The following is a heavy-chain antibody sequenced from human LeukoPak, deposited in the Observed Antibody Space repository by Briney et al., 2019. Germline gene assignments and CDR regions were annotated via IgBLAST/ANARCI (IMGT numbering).Heavy chain of an antibody. D-gene: IGHD2-15*01. CDR2: ISGDGGST. CDR1: GFSFDDYA. CDR3: ARESDSGGWYDS. Sequence: PGGSLRLSCAAPGFSFDDYAIHWVRHAPGKGLEGVSLISGDGGSTFYADSVKGRFTISRDNSKNSLYLQMSSLRSEDTALYYCARESDSGGWYDSWGQGTLVTVSS. V-gene: IGHV3-43*02. J-gene: IGHJ5*01.